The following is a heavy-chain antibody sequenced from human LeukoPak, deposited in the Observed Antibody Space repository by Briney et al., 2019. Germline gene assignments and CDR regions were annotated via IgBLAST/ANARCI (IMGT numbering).Heavy chain of an antibody. CDR1: GGSISSYY. CDR2: IYHSGST. Sequence: SETLSLTCSVSGGSISSYYWSWIRQPPGKGLEWIGYIYHSGSTYYNPSLKSRVTISVDRSKNQFSLKLSSVTAADTAVYYCARDTYPHYCSSTSCYQARFDYWGQGTLVTVSS. J-gene: IGHJ4*02. V-gene: IGHV4-59*12. CDR3: ARDTYPHYCSSTSCYQARFDY. D-gene: IGHD2-2*01.